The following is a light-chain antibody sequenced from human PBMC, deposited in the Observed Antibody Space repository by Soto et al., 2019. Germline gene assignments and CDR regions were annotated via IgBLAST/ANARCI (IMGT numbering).Light chain of an antibody. J-gene: IGLJ1*01. CDR1: SSDVGGYNR. CDR3: TSYTSSITDV. Sequence: QSALTQPASVSGSPGQSITISCTGTSSDVGGYNRVSWYQQHPGQAPKLMIYEVNNRPSGVSNRFSGSKSGNTASLTISGLHAEDEADFYCTSYTSSITDVFGTGTKLTVL. V-gene: IGLV2-14*01. CDR2: EVN.